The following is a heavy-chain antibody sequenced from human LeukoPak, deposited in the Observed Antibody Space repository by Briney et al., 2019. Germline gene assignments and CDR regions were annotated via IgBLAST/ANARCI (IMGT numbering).Heavy chain of an antibody. Sequence: GGSLRLSCAASGFTFSSYWMSWVRQAPGKGLEWVANIKQDGSEKYYVDSVKGRFTISRDNAKNSLYLQMNSLRAEDTAVYYCARDGNYGDYSGAFDIWGQGTMVTVSS. J-gene: IGHJ3*02. CDR1: GFTFSSYW. CDR3: ARDGNYGDYSGAFDI. V-gene: IGHV3-7*01. CDR2: IKQDGSEK. D-gene: IGHD4-17*01.